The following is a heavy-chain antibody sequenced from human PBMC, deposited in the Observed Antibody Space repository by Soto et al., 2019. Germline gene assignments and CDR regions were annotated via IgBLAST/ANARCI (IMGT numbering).Heavy chain of an antibody. V-gene: IGHV3-30-3*01. J-gene: IGHJ6*02. D-gene: IGHD3-10*01. CDR3: ARDRGLWFGESNYGMDV. CDR2: ISYDGSNK. CDR1: GFTFSSYA. Sequence: QVQLVESGGGVVQPGRSLRLSCAASGFTFSSYAMHWVRQAPGKGLEWVAVISYDGSNKYYADSVKGRFTISRDNSKNTLYLQMNSLRAEDTAVYYCARDRGLWFGESNYGMDVWGQGTTVTVSS.